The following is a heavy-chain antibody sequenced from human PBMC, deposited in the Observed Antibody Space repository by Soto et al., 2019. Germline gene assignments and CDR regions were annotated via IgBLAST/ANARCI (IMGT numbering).Heavy chain of an antibody. CDR3: TKSEAGGGGNTHLEY. CDR2: IWYDGSSK. CDR1: GFTFSSYA. D-gene: IGHD2-15*01. Sequence: QVHLVESGGGVVQPGRSLRLSCAASGFTFSSYAMHWVRQAPGKGLEWVAVIWYDGSSKYYADSVKGRFTISRDNSNNTVSLHMSSLRADDTAVYYCTKSEAGGGGNTHLEYWGQGTLVTVSP. J-gene: IGHJ4*02. V-gene: IGHV3-33*06.